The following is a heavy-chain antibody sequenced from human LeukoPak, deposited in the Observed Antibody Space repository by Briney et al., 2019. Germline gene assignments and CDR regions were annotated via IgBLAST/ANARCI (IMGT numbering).Heavy chain of an antibody. J-gene: IGHJ6*02. CDR3: ARVGCSGGRCPGYGMDV. CDR2: ISSSSTYI. V-gene: IGHV3-21*01. CDR1: GYTFTGHY. Sequence: ASVKVSCKASGYTFTGHYIHWVRQAPGKGLEWVSSISSSSTYIYYADSVKGRFTISRDNAKNSLYLQMNSLRVEDTAVYYCARVGCSGGRCPGYGMDVWGQGTTVTVSS. D-gene: IGHD2-15*01.